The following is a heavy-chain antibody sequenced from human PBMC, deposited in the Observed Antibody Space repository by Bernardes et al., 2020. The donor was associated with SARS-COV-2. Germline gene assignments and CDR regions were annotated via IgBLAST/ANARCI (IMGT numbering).Heavy chain of an antibody. D-gene: IGHD3-3*01. V-gene: IGHV3-23*01. Sequence: GSLRLSCAASGFTFSSYAMSWVRQAPGKGLEWVSAISGSGGSTYYADSVKGRFTISRDNSKNTLYLQMNSLRAEDTAVYYCAKGGLGITIFGVVIIEPISDGWGQGTLVTVSS. CDR2: ISGSGGST. CDR3: AKGGLGITIFGVVIIEPISDG. CDR1: GFTFSSYA. J-gene: IGHJ4*02.